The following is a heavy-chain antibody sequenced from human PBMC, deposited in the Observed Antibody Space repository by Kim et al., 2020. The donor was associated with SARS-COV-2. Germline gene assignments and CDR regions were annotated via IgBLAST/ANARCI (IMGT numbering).Heavy chain of an antibody. CDR1: GFTFSSYS. J-gene: IGHJ4*02. CDR2: ISSSSSYI. D-gene: IGHD3-10*01. Sequence: GGSLRLSCAASGFTFSSYSMNWVRQAPGKGLEWVSSISSSSSYIYYADSVKGRFTISRDNAKNSLYLQMNSLRAEDTAVYYCARASPLDGSSYDEYYFDYWGQGTLVTVSS. V-gene: IGHV3-21*01. CDR3: ARASPLDGSSYDEYYFDY.